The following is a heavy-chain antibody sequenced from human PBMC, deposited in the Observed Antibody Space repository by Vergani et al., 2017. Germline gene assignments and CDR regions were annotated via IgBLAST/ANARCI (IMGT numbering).Heavy chain of an antibody. CDR2: ISSSSSYI. V-gene: IGHV3-21*04. Sequence: EVQLLESGGGLVQPGGSLRLSCAASGFTFSSYAMSWVRQAPGKGLEWVSSISSSSSYIHYSDSLKGRFTISRDNAKSSLYLQMNSLRAEDTAVYYCAKAPGIAVAGGCFDWGQGTLVTVSS. J-gene: IGHJ4*02. D-gene: IGHD6-19*01. CDR1: GFTFSSYA. CDR3: AKAPGIAVAGGCFD.